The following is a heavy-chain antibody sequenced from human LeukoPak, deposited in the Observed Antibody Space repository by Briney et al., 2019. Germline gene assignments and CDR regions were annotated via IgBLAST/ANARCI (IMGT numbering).Heavy chain of an antibody. J-gene: IGHJ5*02. CDR2: IYYSGST. CDR3: ARDSGIAAAGTHNWFDP. Sequence: SETLSLTCTVSGGSISSYYWSWIRQPPGKGLEWIGYIYYSGSTNYNPSLKSRVTISVDTSKNQFSLKLSSVTAADTAGYYCARDSGIAAAGTHNWFDPWGQGTLVTVSS. V-gene: IGHV4-59*01. D-gene: IGHD6-13*01. CDR1: GGSISSYY.